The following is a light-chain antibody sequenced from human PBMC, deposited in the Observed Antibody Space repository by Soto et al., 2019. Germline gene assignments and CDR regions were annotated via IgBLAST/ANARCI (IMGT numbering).Light chain of an antibody. CDR2: AAS. CDR1: QSISSW. J-gene: IGKJ5*01. V-gene: IGKV1-12*01. CDR3: QQANSFPIT. Sequence: DIQMTQSPCSLSASVGDRVIITCRASQSISSWLAWYQQNPGKAPKLLIYAASSLQSGVPSRFSGSGSGTDFTLTISSLQPEDFATYYCQQANSFPITFGQGTRLEIK.